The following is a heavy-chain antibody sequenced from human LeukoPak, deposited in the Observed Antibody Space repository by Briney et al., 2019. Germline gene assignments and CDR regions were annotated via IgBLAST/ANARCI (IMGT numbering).Heavy chain of an antibody. CDR2: IYQSGNT. D-gene: IGHD3-10*01. CDR3: ARATYGSGSYYVVNFDY. V-gene: IGHV4-59*01. CDR1: GDSIRNFY. Sequence: SETLSLTCTVSGDSIRNFYWNWIRQSPGKGLEWIGYIYQSGNTNYNPSLKSRLTMSIDTSKNQFSLNLNSVTAADTAVYCCARATYGSGSYYVVNFDYWGQGTLVTVSS. J-gene: IGHJ4*02.